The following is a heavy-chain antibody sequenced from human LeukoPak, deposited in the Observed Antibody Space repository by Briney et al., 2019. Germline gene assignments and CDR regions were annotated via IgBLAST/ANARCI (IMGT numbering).Heavy chain of an antibody. V-gene: IGHV1-2*02. J-gene: IGHJ4*02. CDR3: ARGGVVAGKLVYFDY. CDR1: GYTFTGYY. D-gene: IGHD6-19*01. CDR2: INPNSGGT. Sequence: ASVKVSCKASGYTFTGYYMHWVRQAPGQGLEWMGWINPNSGGTNYAQKFQGRVTMTRDTFISTAYMELSRLRSDDTAVYYCARGGVVAGKLVYFDYWGQGTLVTVSS.